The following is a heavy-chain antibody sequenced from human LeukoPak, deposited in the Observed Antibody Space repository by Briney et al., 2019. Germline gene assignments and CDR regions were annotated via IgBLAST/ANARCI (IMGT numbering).Heavy chain of an antibody. J-gene: IGHJ4*02. CDR1: GFTFSSYS. D-gene: IGHD6-13*01. CDR2: FSSSSNYI. Sequence: GGSLRLSCAASGFTFSSYSMNWVRQAPGKGLEWVSSFSSSSNYIHYADSVKGRFTISRDNAKNSLYLQMNSLRAEDTAVYYCASTAAGQAPFDYWGQGTLVTVSS. V-gene: IGHV3-21*01. CDR3: ASTAAGQAPFDY.